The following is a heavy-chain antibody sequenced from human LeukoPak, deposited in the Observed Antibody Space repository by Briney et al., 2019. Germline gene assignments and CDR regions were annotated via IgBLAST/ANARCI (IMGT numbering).Heavy chain of an antibody. CDR3: ARVSGYDPSADY. CDR1: GGTFSSYA. CDR2: INPIFGTA. J-gene: IGHJ4*02. V-gene: IGHV1-69*05. Sequence: ASVKVFCKASGGTFSSYAISWVRQAPGQGLESMGRINPIFGTANYEQKFQGRVTITTDESTSTAYMELSSLRSEDTAVYYCARVSGYDPSADYCGQGTLVTVSS. D-gene: IGHD5-12*01.